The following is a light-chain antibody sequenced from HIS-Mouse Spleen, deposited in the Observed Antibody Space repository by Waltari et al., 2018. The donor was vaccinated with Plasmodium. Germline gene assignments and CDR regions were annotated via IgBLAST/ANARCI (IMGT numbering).Light chain of an antibody. CDR2: DAS. CDR3: QQYDNLPPLFT. CDR1: QDLSNY. Sequence: DIQMTQSPSSLSASVGDRVTITCQASQDLSNYLNWYQQKQGKAPKLLIYDASNLETGVPSRFSGSGSGTDFTFTISSLQPEDIATYYCQQYDNLPPLFTFGPGTKVDIK. J-gene: IGKJ3*01. V-gene: IGKV1-33*01.